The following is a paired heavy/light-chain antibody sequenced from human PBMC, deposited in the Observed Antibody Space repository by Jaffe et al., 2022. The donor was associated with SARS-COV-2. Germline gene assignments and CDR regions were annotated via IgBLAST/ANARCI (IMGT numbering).Heavy chain of an antibody. V-gene: IGHV4-59*11. CDR3: ASLTYDSSGFTVDY. CDR2: IYHSGST. Sequence: QVQLQESGPGLVKPSETLSLTCTVSGDSIGSHYWSWIRQPPGKGLEWIGYIYHSGSTIYNPSLKSRVTISLDTSKNQFSLKLSSVTAADTAVYYCASLTYDSSGFTVDYWGQGTLVTVSS. D-gene: IGHD3-22*01. J-gene: IGHJ4*02. CDR1: GDSIGSHY.
Light chain of an antibody. CDR3: SSYGGSNNLL. Sequence: QSALTQPPSASGSPGQSVTISCTGTSSDVGGYNYVSWYQQHPGKAPKLIIYEVTKRPSGVPDRFSGSKSGNTASLTVSGLRAEDEADYYCSSYGGSNNLLFGGGTKLTAL. CDR2: EVT. V-gene: IGLV2-8*01. J-gene: IGLJ2*01. CDR1: SSDVGGYNY.